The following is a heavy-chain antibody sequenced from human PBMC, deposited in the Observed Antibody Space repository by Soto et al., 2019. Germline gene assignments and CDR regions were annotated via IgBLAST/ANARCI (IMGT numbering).Heavy chain of an antibody. J-gene: IGHJ4*02. Sequence: QLQLQESGPGLVKPSETLSLTCTVSGGSISSYTYYWTWIRQPPGKGLEWIGSMFYRGDTNYNPSLKSRVTMSVDASKHPFSLKLKSVTAADPAVYYCARHFRSGGLSYYGSGSPWGQGTLVTVSS. V-gene: IGHV4-39*01. D-gene: IGHD3-10*01. CDR1: GGSISSYTYY. CDR3: ARHFRSGGLSYYGSGSP. CDR2: MFYRGDT.